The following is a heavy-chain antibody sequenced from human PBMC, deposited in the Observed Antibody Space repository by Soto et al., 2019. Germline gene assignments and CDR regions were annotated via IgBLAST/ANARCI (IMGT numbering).Heavy chain of an antibody. J-gene: IGHJ5*02. Sequence: GGSLRLSCAASGFTFSSYSMNWVRQAPGKGLEWVSYISSSSSTIYYADSVKGRFTISRDNAKNSLYLQMSSLRDEDTAVYYCARDPPRTTVTYVGWFDPWGQGTLVTVSS. CDR1: GFTFSSYS. D-gene: IGHD4-4*01. V-gene: IGHV3-48*02. CDR2: ISSSSSTI. CDR3: ARDPPRTTVTYVGWFDP.